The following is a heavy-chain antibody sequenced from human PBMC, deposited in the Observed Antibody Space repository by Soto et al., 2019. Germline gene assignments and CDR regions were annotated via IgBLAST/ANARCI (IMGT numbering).Heavy chain of an antibody. D-gene: IGHD3-22*01. CDR2: IYSGGST. V-gene: IGHV3-53*01. CDR3: ARDMMDYYDSSGRDFDY. Sequence: GGSLRLSCAASGFTVSSNYMSWVRQAPGKGLEWVSVIYSGGSTYYADSVKGRFTISRDNSKNTLYLQMNSLRAEDTAVYYCARDMMDYYDSSGRDFDYWGQGTLVTVSS. J-gene: IGHJ4*02. CDR1: GFTVSSNY.